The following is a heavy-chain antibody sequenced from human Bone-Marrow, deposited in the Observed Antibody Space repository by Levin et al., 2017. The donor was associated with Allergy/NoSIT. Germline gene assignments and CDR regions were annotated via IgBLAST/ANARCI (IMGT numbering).Heavy chain of an antibody. V-gene: IGHV3-30*18. CDR3: AKARQGTTDYHFGMDV. D-gene: IGHD1-7*01. Sequence: PGGSLRLSCAASGFSFSSYGIHWVRQAPGKGLEWVGVISNNGNSKYYGVSVKGRFTISRENSKNALYLQMNSLRPEDTAVYYCAKARQGTTDYHFGMDVWGQGTTVIVSS. CDR1: GFSFSSYG. CDR2: ISNNGNSK. J-gene: IGHJ6*02.